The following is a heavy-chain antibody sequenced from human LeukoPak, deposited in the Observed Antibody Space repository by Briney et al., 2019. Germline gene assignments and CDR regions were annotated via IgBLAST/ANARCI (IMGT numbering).Heavy chain of an antibody. J-gene: IGHJ3*02. CDR3: ARDPTYYYDSSGSDAFDI. CDR1: GYTFTSYD. D-gene: IGHD3-22*01. V-gene: IGHV1-8*03. CDR2: MNPNTGNT. Sequence: GASVKVSCKASGYTFTSYDINWVRQASGQGLEWMGWMNPNTGNTGYAQKFQGRVTITRNTSISTVYMELSRPRSDDTAVYYCARDPTYYYDSSGSDAFDIWGQGTMVTVSS.